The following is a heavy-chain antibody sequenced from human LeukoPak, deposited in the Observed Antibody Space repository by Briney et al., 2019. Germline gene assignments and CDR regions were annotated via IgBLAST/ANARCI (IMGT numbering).Heavy chain of an antibody. CDR2: INHSGST. CDR1: GGSFSDYY. J-gene: IGHJ4*02. D-gene: IGHD5-12*01. Sequence: SETLSLTCAVYGGSFSDYYWSWIRQPQRKGLEWIGEINHSGSTNYNPSLRSRVTISVDTSKNQFSLKLSSVTAADTAVYYCARDVGNIVGTMGDHWGQGTLVTVSS. CDR3: ARDVGNIVGTMGDH. V-gene: IGHV4-34*01.